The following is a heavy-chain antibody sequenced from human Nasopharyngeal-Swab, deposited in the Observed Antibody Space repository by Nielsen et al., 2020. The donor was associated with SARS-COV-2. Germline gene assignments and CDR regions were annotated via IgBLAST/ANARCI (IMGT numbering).Heavy chain of an antibody. CDR2: IYYSGST. CDR3: VRRARFDFWSGHGAFDI. Sequence: SETLSLTCTVSGGSISSSSYYWGWIRQPPGKGLEWIGSIYYSGSTYYNPSLKSRVTISVDTSKNQFSLKLSSVTAADTAVYYCVRRARFDFWSGHGAFDIWGQGTMVTVSS. CDR1: GGSISSSSYY. V-gene: IGHV4-39*07. D-gene: IGHD3-3*01. J-gene: IGHJ3*02.